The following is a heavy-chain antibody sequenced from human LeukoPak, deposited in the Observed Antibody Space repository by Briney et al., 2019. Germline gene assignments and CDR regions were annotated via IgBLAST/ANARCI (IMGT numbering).Heavy chain of an antibody. D-gene: IGHD3-22*01. CDR2: IYPGDSDT. CDR1: GYSFTSYW. Sequence: GESLNISCKGSGYSFTSYWIGCVRQMPGKGLEWMGIIYPGDSDTRYSPSFQGQVTISADKSISTAYLQCSSLKASDTAMYYCARLAYYDSSGYRWYFDLWGRGTLVTVSS. V-gene: IGHV5-51*01. CDR3: ARLAYYDSSGYRWYFDL. J-gene: IGHJ2*01.